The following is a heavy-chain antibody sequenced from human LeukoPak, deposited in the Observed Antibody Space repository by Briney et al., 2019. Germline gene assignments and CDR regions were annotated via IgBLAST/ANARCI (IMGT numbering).Heavy chain of an antibody. D-gene: IGHD3-3*01. Sequence: GGSLRLSCAASGFTVSSNYMSLVRQAPGKGLEWVSVIYSGGSTYYADSVKGRFTISRDNSKNTLYLQMNSLRAEDTAVYYCARDWRRYYFDYWGQGTLVTVSS. CDR1: GFTVSSNY. CDR3: ARDWRRYYFDY. V-gene: IGHV3-53*01. J-gene: IGHJ4*02. CDR2: IYSGGST.